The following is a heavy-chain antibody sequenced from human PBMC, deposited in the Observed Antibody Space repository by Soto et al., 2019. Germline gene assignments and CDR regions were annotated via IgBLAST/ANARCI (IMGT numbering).Heavy chain of an antibody. CDR2: INGGDADT. J-gene: IGHJ4*02. D-gene: IGHD3-10*01. CDR3: ARGFDGSTDY. CDR1: GYTFTNNA. Sequence: ASVKVSCKASGYTFTNNAIHWMRQAPGQGLEWMGWINGGDADTKYSQNFQGRVTLTRDTPATTAYMELTGLRSEDTAVYYCARGFDGSTDYWGQGTLVTVSS. V-gene: IGHV1-3*01.